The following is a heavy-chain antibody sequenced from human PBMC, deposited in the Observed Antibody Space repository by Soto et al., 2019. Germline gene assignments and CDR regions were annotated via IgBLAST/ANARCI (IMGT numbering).Heavy chain of an antibody. Sequence: PGGSLRLSCAASGFTLSNAWINWVRQTPGRRLEWVGRVKSKNDGGTTDLAAPVKGRFAISRDDYKNMGYLEMNSLQTEDTAMYYCTLVLMITPITICTHYWCQGTLLTGSS. J-gene: IGHJ4*02. CDR1: GFTLSNAW. CDR2: VKSKNDGGTT. D-gene: IGHD3-16*01. CDR3: TLVLMITPITICTHY. V-gene: IGHV3-15*07.